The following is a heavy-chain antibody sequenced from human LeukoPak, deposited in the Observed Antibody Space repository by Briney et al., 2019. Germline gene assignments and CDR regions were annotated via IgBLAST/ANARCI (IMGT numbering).Heavy chain of an antibody. CDR3: AESSSWPPSLLRN. V-gene: IGHV4-38-2*02. CDR1: GYSISSGYY. D-gene: IGHD6-13*01. Sequence: PSETLSLTCTVSGYSISSGYYWSWIRQSPGKGLEWIGEINHSGSPNYNPSLKSRVTISVDTSKNQFSLKLNSVTAADTAVYYCAESSSWPPSLLRNWGQGTLVTVSS. CDR2: INHSGSP. J-gene: IGHJ4*02.